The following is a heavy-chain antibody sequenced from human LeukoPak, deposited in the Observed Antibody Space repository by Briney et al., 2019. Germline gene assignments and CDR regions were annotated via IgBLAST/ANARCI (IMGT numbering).Heavy chain of an antibody. CDR3: ARGYDKFDP. V-gene: IGHV1-2*02. J-gene: IGHJ5*02. CDR2: INPNSGGT. CDR1: GYTFTGYY. Sequence: GASVKVSCKASGYTFTGYYIHWVRQAPGQGLEWMGWINPNSGGTDYAQKFQGTVTMTRDTSIGTAYMELSRLTSDDTAVYYCARGYDKFDPWGQGTLVTVSS. D-gene: IGHD3-9*01.